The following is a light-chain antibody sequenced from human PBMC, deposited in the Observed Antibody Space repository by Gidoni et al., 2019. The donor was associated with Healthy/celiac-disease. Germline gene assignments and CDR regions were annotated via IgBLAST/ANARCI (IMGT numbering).Light chain of an antibody. CDR3: QQYDNLPLT. CDR2: DAS. J-gene: IGKJ4*01. Sequence: IQMTQSPSSLSASVGDRVTITCQAIQDISNYLNWYQQKPGKAPKLLIYDASNLETGVPSSFSGSGSGTDFTFTISSLQPEDIATYYCQQYDNLPLTFGGGTKVEIK. V-gene: IGKV1-33*01. CDR1: QDISNY.